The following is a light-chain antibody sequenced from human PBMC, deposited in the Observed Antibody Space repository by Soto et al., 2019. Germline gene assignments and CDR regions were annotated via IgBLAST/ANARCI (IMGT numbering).Light chain of an antibody. Sequence: EIQMTESPSTLSAFLXDRGRIPFLASASISSLFAXYQEXPXKATXXXIYXASTLESGVPSRFSGSGSGTEFTITISSLQPDDFATYYCQQYNSYSTFGQGTKVDIK. CDR1: ASISSL. CDR3: QQYNSYST. V-gene: IGKV1-5*03. CDR2: XAS. J-gene: IGKJ1*01.